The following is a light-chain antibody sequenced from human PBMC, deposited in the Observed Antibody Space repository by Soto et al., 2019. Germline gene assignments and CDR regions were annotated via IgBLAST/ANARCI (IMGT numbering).Light chain of an antibody. J-gene: IGKJ4*01. V-gene: IGKV1-5*03. CDR2: KAS. Sequence: DIQMTQSPSTLSASVGDRVTITCRASQSISVWLAWYQQEPGKAPNLLIYKASTLESGVPSRFSGSGSGTEFTLTISSLQPDDFATYYCQQSNSYPLTIGGGTKVDIK. CDR3: QQSNSYPLT. CDR1: QSISVW.